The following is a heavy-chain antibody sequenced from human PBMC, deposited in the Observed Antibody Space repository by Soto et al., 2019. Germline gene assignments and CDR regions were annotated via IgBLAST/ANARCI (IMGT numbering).Heavy chain of an antibody. CDR2: VNYGGST. Sequence: QVQLHQWGAGLLKPSETLSLTCAVSGGSFSGYFWGWIRQPPGKGLEWIGEVNYGGSTNYTPSLKGRRTMAVDTYNDPVPLRLTSVTAADTAVYFCVRGGLSGSVWDYFHVWGQGSLVAVSS. D-gene: IGHD6-19*01. CDR3: VRGGLSGSVWDYFHV. V-gene: IGHV4-34*01. CDR1: GGSFSGYF. J-gene: IGHJ4*02.